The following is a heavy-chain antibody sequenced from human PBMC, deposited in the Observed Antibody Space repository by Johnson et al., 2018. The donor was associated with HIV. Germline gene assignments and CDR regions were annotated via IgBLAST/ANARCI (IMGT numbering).Heavy chain of an antibody. V-gene: IGHV3-43D*03. J-gene: IGHJ3*02. CDR2: ISWDGGNT. D-gene: IGHD1/OR15-1a*01. CDR3: ARGGLGFQNIHDPFDI. Sequence: VQLVESGGVAVQPGGSLRLSCAASGFSFDDYAMHWVRQAPGKGLEWVSLISWDGGNTYYADSVKGQFTISRDNSKNTLYLQMSSLRAEDTAIYYCARGGLGFQNIHDPFDIWGQGTMVTVSS. CDR1: GFSFDDYA.